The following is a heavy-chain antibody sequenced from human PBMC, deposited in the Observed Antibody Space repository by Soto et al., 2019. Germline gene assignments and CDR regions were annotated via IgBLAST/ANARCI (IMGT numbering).Heavy chain of an antibody. CDR3: GRGTSRIFGVVIGESTSWFDP. V-gene: IGHV1-69*01. CDR1: GGTFSSYA. CDR2: IIPIFGTA. Sequence: QVQLVQSGAEVKKPGSSVKVSCKASGGTFSSYAISWVRQAPGQGLEWMGGIIPIFGTANYAQKFQGRVTITADDAASTAYMEMSSIRSEDTGVYYCGRGTSRIFGVVIGESTSWFDPWGQGTLVTVSS. J-gene: IGHJ5*02. D-gene: IGHD3-3*01.